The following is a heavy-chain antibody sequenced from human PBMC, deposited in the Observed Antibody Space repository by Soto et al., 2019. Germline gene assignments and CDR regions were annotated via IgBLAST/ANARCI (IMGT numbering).Heavy chain of an antibody. CDR3: AKARGYCSGGSCRYFDY. Sequence: EVQLLESGGGLVQPGGSLRLSCAASGFTFSSYAMSWVRQAPGKGLEWVSAISGSGGSTYYADSVKGRFTISRDNPKNTLYLQMNSLRAEDTAVYYCAKARGYCSGGSCRYFDYWGQGTLVTVSS. CDR2: ISGSGGST. D-gene: IGHD2-15*01. CDR1: GFTFSSYA. V-gene: IGHV3-23*01. J-gene: IGHJ4*02.